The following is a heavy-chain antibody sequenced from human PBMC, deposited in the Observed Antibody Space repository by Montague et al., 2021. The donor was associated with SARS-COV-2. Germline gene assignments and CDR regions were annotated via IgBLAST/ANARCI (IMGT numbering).Heavy chain of an antibody. Sequence: SPRLSCAASGFTFSTYGMYWVRQPPGEGLEWVSEIHGRGDGTYYADSVKGRFTISRDNSKNTLYLQMNSLRGEDTAVYYCARDQNYGMDVWGQGTTVIVSS. V-gene: IGHV3-23*01. CDR3: ARDQNYGMDV. CDR1: GFTFSTYG. J-gene: IGHJ6*02. CDR2: IHGRGDGT.